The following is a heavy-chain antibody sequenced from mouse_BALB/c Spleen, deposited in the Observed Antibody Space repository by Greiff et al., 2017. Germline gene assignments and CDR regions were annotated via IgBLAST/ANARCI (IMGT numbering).Heavy chain of an antibody. V-gene: IGHV1-20*02. CDR3: ARRYGNPLYAMDY. D-gene: IGHD2-10*02. J-gene: IGHJ4*01. CDR2: INPYNGDT. CDR1: GYSFTGYF. Sequence: VQLKESGPELVKPGASVKISCKASGYSFTGYFMNWVMQSHGKSLEWIGRINPYNGDTFYNQKFKGKATLTVDKSSSTAHMELRSLASEDSAVYYCARRYGNPLYAMDYWGQGTSVTVSS.